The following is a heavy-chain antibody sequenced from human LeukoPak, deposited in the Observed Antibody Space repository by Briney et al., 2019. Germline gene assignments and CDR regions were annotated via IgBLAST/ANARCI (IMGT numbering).Heavy chain of an antibody. Sequence: GGSLRLSCAASGFTVSSNYMSWVRQAPGKGLEWVSVIYSGGYTYYADSVKGRFTISRDNSKNTLYLQMNSLSAEDTAVYYCAELGITMIGGVWGKGTTVTISS. D-gene: IGHD3-10*02. V-gene: IGHV3-66*01. CDR1: GFTVSSNY. CDR3: AELGITMIGGV. J-gene: IGHJ6*04. CDR2: IYSGGYT.